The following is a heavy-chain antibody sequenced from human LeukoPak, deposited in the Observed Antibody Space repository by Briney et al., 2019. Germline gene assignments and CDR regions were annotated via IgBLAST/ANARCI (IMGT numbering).Heavy chain of an antibody. CDR2: ISGSGGST. Sequence: GGSLRLSCAASGFTFSSYAMSWVRQAPGKGLEWVSAISGSGGSTYYADSVKGRFTISRDNSKNTLYLQMNSLRAEDTAVYYCAKCLGAAYSSSWYAHLAPDAFDIWGQGTMVTVSS. J-gene: IGHJ3*02. D-gene: IGHD6-13*01. V-gene: IGHV3-23*01. CDR1: GFTFSSYA. CDR3: AKCLGAAYSSSWYAHLAPDAFDI.